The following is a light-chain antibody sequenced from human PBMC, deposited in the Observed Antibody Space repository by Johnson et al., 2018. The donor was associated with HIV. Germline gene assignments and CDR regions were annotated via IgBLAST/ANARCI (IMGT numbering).Light chain of an antibody. CDR2: ENN. J-gene: IGLJ1*01. CDR3: GTLDSSLLAV. Sequence: QPVLTQPPSVSAAPGQKVTISCSGSSSNIGNNYVSWYQQLPGTAPKLLIYENNKRPSGIPDRFSGSKSGTSATLGITGLQTGDEADYYCGTLDSSLLAVVGTGTKVTVL. CDR1: SSNIGNNY. V-gene: IGLV1-51*02.